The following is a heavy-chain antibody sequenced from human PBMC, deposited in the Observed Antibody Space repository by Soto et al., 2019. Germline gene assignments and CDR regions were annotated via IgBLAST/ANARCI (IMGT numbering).Heavy chain of an antibody. CDR3: ARDDYSNYRGWGGMDV. CDR2: IYYSGST. V-gene: IGHV4-31*03. Sequence: SETLSLTCTVSGGSISSGGYYWSWIRQHPGKGLEWIGYIYYSGSTYYNPSLKSRVTISVDTSKNQFSLKLSSVTAADTAVYYCARDDYSNYRGWGGMDVWGQGNTVTV. J-gene: IGHJ6*02. D-gene: IGHD4-4*01. CDR1: GGSISSGGYY.